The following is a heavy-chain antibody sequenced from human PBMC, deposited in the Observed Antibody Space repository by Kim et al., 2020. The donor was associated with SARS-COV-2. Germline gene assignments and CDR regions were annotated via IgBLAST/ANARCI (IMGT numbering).Heavy chain of an antibody. Sequence: GGSLRLSCAASGFTFDDYAMHWVRQAPGKGLEWVSGISWNSGSIGYADSVKGRFTISRDNAKNSLYLQMNSLRAEDTALYYCAKDLSPTSSTGYGNPGFDYWGQGTLVTVSS. CDR1: GFTFDDYA. D-gene: IGHD5-18*01. J-gene: IGHJ4*02. CDR2: ISWNSGSI. V-gene: IGHV3-9*01. CDR3: AKDLSPTSSTGYGNPGFDY.